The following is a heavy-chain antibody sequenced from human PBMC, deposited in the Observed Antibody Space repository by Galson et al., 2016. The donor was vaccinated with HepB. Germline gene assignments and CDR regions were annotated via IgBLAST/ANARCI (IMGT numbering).Heavy chain of an antibody. CDR1: GFTFRTFS. CDR2: ISGDSDTI. V-gene: IGHV3-48*02. J-gene: IGHJ5*02. CDR3: ARGLYSNSFDL. Sequence: SLRLSCAASGFTFRTFSMDWVRQAPGKGLEWVSYISGDSDTIYYADSVKGRFTISRDNAKSSLNLQMNALRDEDTAVYYCARGLYSNSFDLWGQGNLVTVSP. D-gene: IGHD4-11*01.